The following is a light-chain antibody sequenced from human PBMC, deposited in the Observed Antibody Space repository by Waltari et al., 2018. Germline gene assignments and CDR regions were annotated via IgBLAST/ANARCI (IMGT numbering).Light chain of an antibody. CDR1: QSVRSY. Sequence: IVLTQSPATLSLFPGERATLSCRASQSVRSYLAWYQQKPGQAPRLLIYYTSYRATGVPVRFSCSGSGTDYTLTITSLEPEDFAVYYCQHRSVWPLTFGGGTKVEMK. V-gene: IGKV3-11*01. CDR2: YTS. J-gene: IGKJ4*01. CDR3: QHRSVWPLT.